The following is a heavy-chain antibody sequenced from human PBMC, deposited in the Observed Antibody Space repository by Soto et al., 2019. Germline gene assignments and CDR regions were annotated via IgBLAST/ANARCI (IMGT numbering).Heavy chain of an antibody. CDR1: GCTFTSYG. CDR3: AIGDYYDSSGP. J-gene: IGHJ5*02. Sequence: ASVKVSCKASGCTFTSYGISWVRQAPGQGLEWMGWISAYNGNTNYAQKLQGRVTMTTDTSTSTAYMELRSLRSDATAVYYCAIGDYYDSSGPWGQGTLVTVSS. D-gene: IGHD3-22*01. V-gene: IGHV1-18*01. CDR2: ISAYNGNT.